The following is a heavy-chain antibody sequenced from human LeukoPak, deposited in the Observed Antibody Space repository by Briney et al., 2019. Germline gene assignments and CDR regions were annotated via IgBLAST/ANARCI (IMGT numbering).Heavy chain of an antibody. CDR1: GFNFSIYG. V-gene: IGHV3-30*02. J-gene: IGHJ4*02. D-gene: IGHD3-3*01. CDR2: VRFDQSAT. CDR3: VKDQGECPGSRCYLRFLEY. Sequence: GGSLRLSCAASGFNFSIYGMHWVRQAPGKGLEWVTFVRFDQSATVYADSVQGRFAISRDNSKDTVYLQMNNLRVEDTALYFCVKDQGECPGSRCYLRFLEYWGQGTLVIVSS.